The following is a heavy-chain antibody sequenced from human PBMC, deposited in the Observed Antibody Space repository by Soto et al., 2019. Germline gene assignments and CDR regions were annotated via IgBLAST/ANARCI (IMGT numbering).Heavy chain of an antibody. CDR1: GFTFSSYA. CDR2: ISGSGGST. J-gene: IGHJ4*02. CDR3: AKDTPHAPVLDY. V-gene: IGHV3-23*01. D-gene: IGHD6-6*01. Sequence: GESLKISCAASGFTFSSYAMSWVRQAPGKGLEWVSAISGSGGSTYYADSVKGRFTISRDNSKNTLYLQMNSLRAEDTAVYYCAKDTPHAPVLDYWGQGTLVTVSS.